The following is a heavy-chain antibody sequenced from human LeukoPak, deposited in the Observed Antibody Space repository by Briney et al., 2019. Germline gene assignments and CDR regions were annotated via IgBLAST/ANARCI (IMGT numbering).Heavy chain of an antibody. Sequence: GGSLRLSCAASGFTFSSYWMHWVRQAPGKGLVWVSRINSDGSSTSYADSVKGRFTISRDNAKNTLYLQMNSLRAEDTAVYYCARACSGWQGDYFDYWGQGTLVTVSS. D-gene: IGHD6-19*01. CDR3: ARACSGWQGDYFDY. CDR2: INSDGSST. CDR1: GFTFSSYW. V-gene: IGHV3-74*01. J-gene: IGHJ4*02.